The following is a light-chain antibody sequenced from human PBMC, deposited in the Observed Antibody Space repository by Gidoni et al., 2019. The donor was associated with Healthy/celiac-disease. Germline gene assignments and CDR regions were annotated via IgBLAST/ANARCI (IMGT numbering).Light chain of an antibody. CDR2: DAS. CDR1: QSVSSY. J-gene: IGKJ3*01. Sequence: ELVLTQSPATLSLSPGERDTLSCRASQSVSSYLAWYQQKPGQAPRLLIYDASNWPTGIPARFSGSGSGTDFTLTISSLEPEDFAVYYCQQRSNWLFTFGPGTKVDIK. CDR3: QQRSNWLFT. V-gene: IGKV3-11*01.